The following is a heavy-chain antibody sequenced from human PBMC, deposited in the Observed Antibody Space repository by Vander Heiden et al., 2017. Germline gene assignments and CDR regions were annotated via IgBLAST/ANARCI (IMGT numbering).Heavy chain of an antibody. V-gene: IGHV3-9*01. CDR3: VKDVGAAGSSFDV. Sequence: EVQLVESGGGLVQPGRSLRLYCAASGFSFEDYAMQWVRQAPGKGLEWVAGISWNAGKVHYADSVKGRFTISRDNAKKSLYLQMNSLRAEDTALFYCVKDVGAAGSSFDVWGQGTMVTVSS. CDR2: ISWNAGKV. CDR1: GFSFEDYA. D-gene: IGHD1-26*01. J-gene: IGHJ3*01.